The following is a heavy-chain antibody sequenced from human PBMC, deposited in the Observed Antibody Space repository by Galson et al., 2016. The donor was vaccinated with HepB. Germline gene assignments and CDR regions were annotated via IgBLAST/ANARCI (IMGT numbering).Heavy chain of an antibody. D-gene: IGHD3-10*01. CDR2: IIPIFGTA. V-gene: IGHV1-69*13. J-gene: IGHJ5*02. Sequence: SVKVSCKASGGTFSSYAISWVRQAPGQGLEWMGGIIPIFGTANYAQKFQGRVTITADESTSTAYMELSSLRSEDTAGYYCAREVSVYGSGSSWLDPWGQGTLVTVSS. CDR1: GGTFSSYA. CDR3: AREVSVYGSGSSWLDP.